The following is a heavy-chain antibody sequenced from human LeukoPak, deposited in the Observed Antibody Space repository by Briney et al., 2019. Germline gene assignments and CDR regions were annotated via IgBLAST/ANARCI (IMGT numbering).Heavy chain of an antibody. Sequence: SETLSLTCAVYGGSFSGYYWSWIRQPPGKGLEWIGEINHSGSTNYNPSLKSRVTISVDTSKNQFSLKLSSVTAADTAVYYCARGPRITMIVVVIAAGAFDIWGQGTMVTVSS. V-gene: IGHV4-34*01. CDR1: GGSFSGYY. D-gene: IGHD3-22*01. CDR2: INHSGST. CDR3: ARGPRITMIVVVIAAGAFDI. J-gene: IGHJ3*02.